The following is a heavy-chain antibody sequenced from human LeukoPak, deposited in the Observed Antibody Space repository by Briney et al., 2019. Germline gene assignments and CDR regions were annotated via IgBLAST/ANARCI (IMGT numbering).Heavy chain of an antibody. J-gene: IGHJ4*02. CDR2: INHSGST. CDR1: GGSFSGYY. Sequence: KPSETLSLTCAVYGGSFSGYYWSWIRQPPGKGLEWIGEINHSGSTNYNPSLKSRVTISVDTSKNQFSLKLSSVTAADTAAYYCARESVGSGGSCYFDYWGQGTLVTVSS. V-gene: IGHV4-34*01. D-gene: IGHD2-15*01. CDR3: ARESVGSGGSCYFDY.